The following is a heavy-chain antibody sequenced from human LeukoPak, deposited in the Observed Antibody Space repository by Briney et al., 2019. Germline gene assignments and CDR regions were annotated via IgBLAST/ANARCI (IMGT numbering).Heavy chain of an antibody. CDR2: IYPGDSDT. D-gene: IGHD3-10*01. CDR1: GYSFTGHW. CDR3: VRPITGYGSGTYYPKYFDY. J-gene: IGHJ4*02. Sequence: GESLKISCEGSGYSFTGHWIGWVRQMPGKGLEWMGIIYPGDSDTRYSPSFQAQVTISADKSISTAYLERSSLKASDTAMYYCVRPITGYGSGTYYPKYFDYWGQGTLVTVSS. V-gene: IGHV5-51*01.